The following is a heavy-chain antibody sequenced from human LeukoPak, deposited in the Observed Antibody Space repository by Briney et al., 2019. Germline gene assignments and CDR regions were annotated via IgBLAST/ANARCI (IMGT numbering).Heavy chain of an antibody. CDR2: ISYDGSNK. J-gene: IGHJ3*02. Sequence: PGRSLRLSSAASGFTFSSYAMHWVRQAPGKGLEWVAVISYDGSNKYYADSVKGRFTISRDNSKNTLYLQMNSLRAEDTAVYYCASVLAVAHLPLAFDIWGQGTVVTVSS. CDR3: ASVLAVAHLPLAFDI. CDR1: GFTFSSYA. D-gene: IGHD6-19*01. V-gene: IGHV3-30*14.